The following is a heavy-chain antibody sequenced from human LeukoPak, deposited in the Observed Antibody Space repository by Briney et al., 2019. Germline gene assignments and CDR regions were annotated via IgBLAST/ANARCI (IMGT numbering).Heavy chain of an antibody. D-gene: IGHD1-26*01. Sequence: SETLSLTCAVYGGSFSGYYWSWVRQPPGKGLEWIGEINHSGSTNYNPSLKSRVTISVDTSKNQFSLKLSSVTAADPVVYYSARVSWGYMDVWGKGTTVTVSS. J-gene: IGHJ6*03. V-gene: IGHV4-34*01. CDR1: GGSFSGYY. CDR2: INHSGST. CDR3: ARVSWGYMDV.